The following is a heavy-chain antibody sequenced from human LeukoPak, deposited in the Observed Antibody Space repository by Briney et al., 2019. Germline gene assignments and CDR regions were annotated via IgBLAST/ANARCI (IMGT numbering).Heavy chain of an antibody. CDR2: IYYSGTT. D-gene: IGHD5-24*01. CDR1: GGSIASGGYY. Sequence: SQTLSLTCTVSGGSIASGGYYWSWIRQLSGKGLEWIGYIYYSGTTYYNPSLKSRITILVDTSKNQFSLNLSSVTAADSAMYYCARSGGGFNLDSWGLGTLVSVSS. V-gene: IGHV4-31*03. CDR3: ARSGGGFNLDS. J-gene: IGHJ4*02.